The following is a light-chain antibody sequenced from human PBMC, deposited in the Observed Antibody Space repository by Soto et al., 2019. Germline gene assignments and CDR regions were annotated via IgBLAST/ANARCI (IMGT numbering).Light chain of an antibody. CDR2: SAY. CDR3: LQDYNYAWT. V-gene: IGKV1-6*01. CDR1: QDIGNK. J-gene: IGKJ1*01. Sequence: SQMTQSPSSLSASVGDRVTITCRASQDIGNKLGWFQQKPGKAPELLIYSAYKLQSGVPSRFSGSGSGTDFTLTISSLQPEDFATYYCLQDYNYAWTFGQGTKVDIK.